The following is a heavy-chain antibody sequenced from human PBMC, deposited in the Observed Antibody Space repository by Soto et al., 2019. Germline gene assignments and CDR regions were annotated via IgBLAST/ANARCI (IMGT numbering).Heavy chain of an antibody. CDR3: AIGYSSGPVLFDY. V-gene: IGHV4-59*01. CDR2: LYYTGST. D-gene: IGHD6-19*01. J-gene: IGHJ4*02. Sequence: PSETLSLTSHVSSSSISDFYWSWIRQSPGKRLEWIGYLYYTGSTNYNPALKSRVTISLDTSKNQFSLQVRSVTAADTAVYYCAIGYSSGPVLFDYWGQGTLVTVSS. CDR1: SSSISDFY.